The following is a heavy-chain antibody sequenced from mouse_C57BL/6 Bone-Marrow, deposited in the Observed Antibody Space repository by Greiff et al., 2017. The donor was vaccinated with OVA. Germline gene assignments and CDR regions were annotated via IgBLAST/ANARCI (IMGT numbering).Heavy chain of an antibody. Sequence: QVQLKESGPDLVQPSQSLSITCTVSGFSLTSYGVHWVRQPPGQGLEWLGVIWSGGSTDYYAAFIYRLSISKDNAKSQVFFKMNSLQADDTAIYYCAKGSNYYGSDYAMDYWGQGTSVTVSS. V-gene: IGHV2-4*01. J-gene: IGHJ4*01. CDR3: AKGSNYYGSDYAMDY. D-gene: IGHD1-1*01. CDR1: GFSLTSYG. CDR2: IWSGGST.